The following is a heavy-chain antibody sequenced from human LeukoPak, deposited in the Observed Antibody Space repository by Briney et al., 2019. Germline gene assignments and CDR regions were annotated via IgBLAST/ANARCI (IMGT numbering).Heavy chain of an antibody. CDR1: GFTVSLNF. CDR2: IHPDGVT. Sequence: GGSLRLSCAASGFTVSLNFMNWVRQAPGTGLEWVSIIHPDGVTHYSDSVKGRFTISRDNSNNILYLQMNDLRAEDTAVYSCAGGRGYIIDYWGQGTLVTVSS. CDR3: AGGRGYIIDY. V-gene: IGHV3-53*01. D-gene: IGHD5-18*01. J-gene: IGHJ4*02.